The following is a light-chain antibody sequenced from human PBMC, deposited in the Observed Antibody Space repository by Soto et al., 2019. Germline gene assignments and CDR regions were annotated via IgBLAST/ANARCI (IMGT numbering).Light chain of an antibody. CDR2: GAS. CDR3: QQYNNWPRT. V-gene: IGKV3-15*01. Sequence: EIVMTQFPATLSVSPGERATLSCRASQSVSSNLAWYQQKPGQAPRLLIYGASTRATGIPARFSGSGSGTEFTLTISSLQSEDFAVYDGQQYNNWPRTFGQGTKVDIK. J-gene: IGKJ1*01. CDR1: QSVSSN.